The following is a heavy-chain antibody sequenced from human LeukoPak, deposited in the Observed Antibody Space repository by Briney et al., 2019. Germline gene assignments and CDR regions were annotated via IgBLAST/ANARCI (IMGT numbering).Heavy chain of an antibody. J-gene: IGHJ4*02. D-gene: IGHD1-1*01. CDR3: ARKLTGTTYFDC. CDR1: GFTFSSYE. V-gene: IGHV3-48*03. Sequence: GGSLRLSCAASGFTFSSYEMNWVRQAPGKGLEWVSYIHSSGGTIYYADSVKGRFTISRDSAKNSVYLRMNSLRAEDTALYYCARKLTGTTYFDCWGQGTLVTVSS. CDR2: IHSSGGTI.